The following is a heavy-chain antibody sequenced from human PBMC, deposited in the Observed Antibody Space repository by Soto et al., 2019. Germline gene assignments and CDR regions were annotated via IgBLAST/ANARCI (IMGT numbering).Heavy chain of an antibody. Sequence: QVQLVQSGAEVKKPGASVKVSCKASGYTLTSYYMHWVRQAPGQGLEWMGVINRNGGSTNYAQKFQGRLPMTRDTATSTVYLELSSLTSEATAVDYCARWGGSTPFDYWGQGTLVTVSS. V-gene: IGHV1-46*03. CDR3: ARWGGSTPFDY. CDR1: GYTLTSYY. CDR2: INRNGGST. D-gene: IGHD1-26*01. J-gene: IGHJ4*02.